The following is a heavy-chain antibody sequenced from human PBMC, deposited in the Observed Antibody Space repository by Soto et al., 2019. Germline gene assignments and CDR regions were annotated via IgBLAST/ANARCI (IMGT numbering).Heavy chain of an antibody. CDR2: IYYSGST. D-gene: IGHD4-17*01. CDR1: GGSISSGGYY. CDR3: AREGYTVTTLRGFDY. Sequence: QVQLQESGPGLVKPSQTLSLTCTVSGGSISSGGYYWSWIRQHPGKGLEWIGYIYYSGSTYYNPSLKSRVTISVDTSKNQFSLKRSSVTAADTAVYYCAREGYTVTTLRGFDYWGQGTLVTVSS. V-gene: IGHV4-31*03. J-gene: IGHJ4*02.